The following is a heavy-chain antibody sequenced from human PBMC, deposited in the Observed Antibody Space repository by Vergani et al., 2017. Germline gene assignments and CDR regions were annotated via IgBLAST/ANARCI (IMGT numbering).Heavy chain of an antibody. CDR3: ARDAHWGFGNPGWFDP. CDR1: GGTFSSYA. J-gene: IGHJ5*02. CDR2: IIPIFGTA. V-gene: IGHV1-69*01. Sequence: QVQLVQSGAEVKKPGSSVKVSCKASGGTFSSYAISWVRQAPGQGLEWMGGIIPIFGTANYAQKFQGRVTITADESTSTAYMELISVTAADTAVYYCARDAHWGFGNPGWFDPWGQGTLVTVSS. D-gene: IGHD7-27*01.